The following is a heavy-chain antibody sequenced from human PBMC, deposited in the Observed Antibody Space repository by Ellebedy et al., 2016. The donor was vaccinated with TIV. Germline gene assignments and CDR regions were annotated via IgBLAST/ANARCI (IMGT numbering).Heavy chain of an antibody. CDR1: GFPFDSYV. Sequence: PGGSLRLSCAASGFPFDSYVMNWVRQAPGKGLEWVALISYDGSNKYFADSVQGRFTISRDNSQNTLYLLMNSLRAEDTAVYYCARDWSGYFDPWGQGTLVTVSS. D-gene: IGHD3-3*01. V-gene: IGHV3-30*04. J-gene: IGHJ5*02. CDR3: ARDWSGYFDP. CDR2: ISYDGSNK.